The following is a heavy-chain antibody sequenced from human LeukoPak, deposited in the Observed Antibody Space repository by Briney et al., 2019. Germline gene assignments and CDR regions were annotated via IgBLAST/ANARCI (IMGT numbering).Heavy chain of an antibody. Sequence: SETLSLTCTVSGGSISSYYWSWIRQPPGKGLEWIGYIYYSGSTNYNPSLKSRVTISVDTSKNQFSLKLSSVTAADTAVYYCARATYSSSWPYYFDYWGQGTLVTVSS. J-gene: IGHJ4*02. CDR2: IYYSGST. CDR3: ARATYSSSWPYYFDY. CDR1: GGSISSYY. V-gene: IGHV4-59*01. D-gene: IGHD6-13*01.